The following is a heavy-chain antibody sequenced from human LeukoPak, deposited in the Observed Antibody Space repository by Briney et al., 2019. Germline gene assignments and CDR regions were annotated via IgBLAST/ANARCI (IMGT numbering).Heavy chain of an antibody. D-gene: IGHD2-21*01. CDR3: ARGGAIFTFSDS. Sequence: SQTLSLTCTVSGDSISSGDYYWNWLRQPAGKGLEWIGRVVPGESTLYNPSLRSRVSISTDTSKNQVSLKLTSVTAADTAVYFCARGGAIFTFSDSWGQETLVTVSS. J-gene: IGHJ4*02. CDR1: GDSISSGDYY. CDR2: VVPGEST. V-gene: IGHV4-61*02.